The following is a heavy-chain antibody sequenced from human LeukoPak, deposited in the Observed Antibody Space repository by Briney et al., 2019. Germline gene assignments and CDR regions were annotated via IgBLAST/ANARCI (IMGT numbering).Heavy chain of an antibody. V-gene: IGHV3-23*01. Sequence: GGSLRLSCAASGFTVSSNYMSWVRQAPGKGLEWVSAISGSGGSTYYADSVKGRFTISRDNSKNTLYLQMNSLRAEDTAVYYCAKSTSKKWELRGTLAFFDYWGQGTLVTVSS. D-gene: IGHD1-26*01. CDR2: ISGSGGST. CDR3: AKSTSKKWELRGTLAFFDY. CDR1: GFTVSSNY. J-gene: IGHJ4*02.